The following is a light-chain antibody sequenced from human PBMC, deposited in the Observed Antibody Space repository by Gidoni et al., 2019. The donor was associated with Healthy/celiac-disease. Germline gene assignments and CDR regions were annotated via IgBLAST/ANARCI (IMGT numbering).Light chain of an antibody. CDR2: GAS. Sequence: IVLTQSPGTLSLAPGERATLSCRASQSVSSSYLAWYQQKPGQAPRLLIYGASSRATSIPDRFSGSGSGTDFTLTIIRLEPEDFAVYYCQQYGSSLSITFGQGTRLEIK. V-gene: IGKV3-20*01. J-gene: IGKJ5*01. CDR1: QSVSSSY. CDR3: QQYGSSLSIT.